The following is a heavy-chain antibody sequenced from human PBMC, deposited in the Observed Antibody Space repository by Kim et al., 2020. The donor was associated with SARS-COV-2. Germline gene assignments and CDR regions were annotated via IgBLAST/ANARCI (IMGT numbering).Heavy chain of an antibody. J-gene: IGHJ4*02. CDR3: VKDQTSWYWLDY. CDR2: ISGNGGSA. D-gene: IGHD6-13*01. Sequence: GGSLRLSCSASGFTFSSYAMHWVRQAPGKGLEYLSTISGNGGSAYYADSIKGRFTISRDNSKNTLSLQINSLRPEDTAVYYCVKDQTSWYWLDYWGQGTLVTVSS. V-gene: IGHV3-64D*09. CDR1: GFTFSSYA.